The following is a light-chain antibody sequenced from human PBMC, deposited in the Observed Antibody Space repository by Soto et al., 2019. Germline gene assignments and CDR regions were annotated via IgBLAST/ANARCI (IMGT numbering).Light chain of an antibody. V-gene: IGLV2-14*03. CDR3: SSYTNRNTVV. Sequence: QSVLTQPASVSGSPGQSITIFCTGTSSDVGGYKYVSWYQQRPGKPPKLMIYDVTNRPSGVSNRFSGSKSGSTASLTISGLEAEDEGDYYCSSYTNRNTVVFGGGTKLTVL. CDR2: DVT. J-gene: IGLJ3*02. CDR1: SSDVGGYKY.